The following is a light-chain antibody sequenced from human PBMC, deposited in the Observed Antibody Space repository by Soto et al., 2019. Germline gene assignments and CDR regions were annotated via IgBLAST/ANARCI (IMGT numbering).Light chain of an antibody. V-gene: IGKV1-5*01. CDR1: QSISGY. J-gene: IGKJ4*01. CDR3: QQYNSYPLT. CDR2: DAS. Sequence: DIQMTQSPSTLSASAGDRVTITCRASQSISGYLTWFQQKPGKAPKLLIYDASSLESGVPSRFSGSGSGTEFTLTISSLQPDDFATYYCQQYNSYPLTFGGVTKVDI.